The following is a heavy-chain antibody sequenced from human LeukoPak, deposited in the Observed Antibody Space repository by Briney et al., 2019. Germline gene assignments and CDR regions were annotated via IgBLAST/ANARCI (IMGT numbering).Heavy chain of an antibody. J-gene: IGHJ2*01. CDR1: GFTFGTYA. D-gene: IGHD6-19*01. CDR3: AKDPRVGMAGSWYFDL. Sequence: GGSLRLSCAASGFTFGTYAMNWVRQAPGKGLEWVSAISGNGGSIYYAESVKGRFTISRDNSKNTLFLQMNSLRAEDTAVYFCAKDPRVGMAGSWYFDLWGRGTLVTVSS. CDR2: ISGNGGSI. V-gene: IGHV3-23*01.